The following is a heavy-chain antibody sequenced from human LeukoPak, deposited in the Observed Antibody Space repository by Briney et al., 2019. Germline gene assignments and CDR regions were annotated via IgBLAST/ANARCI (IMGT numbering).Heavy chain of an antibody. D-gene: IGHD1-14*01. V-gene: IGHV4-34*01. Sequence: SETLSLTCAVYGGSFSGYYWSWIRQPPGKGLEWIGEINHSGSTNYNPSLKSRVTISVDTSKNQFSLKLSSVTAADTAVYYCARHPRGMRALKGFDYWGQGTLVTVSS. CDR1: GGSFSGYY. CDR3: ARHPRGMRALKGFDY. CDR2: INHSGST. J-gene: IGHJ4*02.